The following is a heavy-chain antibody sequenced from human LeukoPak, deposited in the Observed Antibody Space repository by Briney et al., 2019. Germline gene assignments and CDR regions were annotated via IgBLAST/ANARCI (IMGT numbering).Heavy chain of an antibody. CDR2: IYYSGST. V-gene: IGHV4-31*03. CDR3: ARNPTYCSGGSCYGAYYYYGMDV. CDR1: GGSISSGGYY. J-gene: IGHJ6*02. Sequence: SETLSLTCTVSGGSISSGGYYWSWIRQHPGKGLEWIGYIYYSGSTYYNPSLKSRVTISVDTSKNQFSLKLSSVTAADTAVYYCARNPTYCSGGSCYGAYYYYGMDVWGQGTTVTVSS. D-gene: IGHD2-15*01.